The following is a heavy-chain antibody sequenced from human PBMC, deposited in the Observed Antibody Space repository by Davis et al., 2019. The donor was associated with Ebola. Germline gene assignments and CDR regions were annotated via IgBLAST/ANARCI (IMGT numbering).Heavy chain of an antibody. CDR1: GFTFSSYA. CDR2: IGGRGAGT. D-gene: IGHD3-22*01. J-gene: IGHJ4*02. CDR3: AKDYYDTSAYYYGVEY. V-gene: IGHV3-23*01. Sequence: GGSLRLSCAASGFTFSSYAMSWVRQAPGKGLEWVSIIGGRGAGTYYADSVKGRFTISRDNSKNTLYLQMNSLRAEDTATYYCAKDYYDTSAYYYGVEYWGQGTLVTVSS.